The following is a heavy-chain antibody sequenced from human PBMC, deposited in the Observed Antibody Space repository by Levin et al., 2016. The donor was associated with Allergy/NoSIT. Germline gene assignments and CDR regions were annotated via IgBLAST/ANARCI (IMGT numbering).Heavy chain of an antibody. V-gene: IGHV1-18*01. CDR3: ARVLSNDYGDPFDP. Sequence: WVRQAPGQGLEWMGWISAYNGNTNYAQKLQGRVTMTTDTSTSTAYMELRSLRSDDTAVYYCARVLSNDYGDPFDPWGQGTLVTVSS. J-gene: IGHJ5*02. D-gene: IGHD4-17*01. CDR2: ISAYNGNT.